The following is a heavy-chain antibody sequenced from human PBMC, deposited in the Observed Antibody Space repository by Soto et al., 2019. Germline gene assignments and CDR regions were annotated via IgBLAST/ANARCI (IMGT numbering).Heavy chain of an antibody. CDR2: ISYDGSNK. CDR3: AKSGYCSGGSCYWYFDL. Sequence: PGGSQRLSCTASGFNFGSYGMHWVHQAPGKGLEWVAVISYDGSNKYYADSVKGRFTISRDNSKNTLYLQMNSLRAEDTAVYYCAKSGYCSGGSCYWYFDLWGRGTLVTVSS. J-gene: IGHJ2*01. CDR1: GFNFGSYG. V-gene: IGHV3-30*18. D-gene: IGHD2-15*01.